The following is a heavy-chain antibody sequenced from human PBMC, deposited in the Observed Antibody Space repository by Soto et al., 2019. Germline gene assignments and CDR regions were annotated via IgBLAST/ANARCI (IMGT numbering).Heavy chain of an antibody. CDR3: AKDSYYYDSSGYIDY. J-gene: IGHJ4*02. CDR2: ISGSGGST. D-gene: IGHD3-22*01. V-gene: IGHV3-23*01. CDR1: GFTFSSYA. Sequence: GGSLRLSCAASGFTFSSYAMSWVRQSPGKWLEWVSAISGSGGSTYYADSVKGRSTISRDNSKNALYLQMNSLRAEDTAVYYCAKDSYYYDSSGYIDYWGQGTLVTVSS.